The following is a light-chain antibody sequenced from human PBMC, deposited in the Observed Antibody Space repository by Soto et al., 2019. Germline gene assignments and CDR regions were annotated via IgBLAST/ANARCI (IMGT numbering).Light chain of an antibody. J-gene: IGKJ1*01. CDR1: QNINSW. Sequence: DIQMTQSPSTLSASVGDRVTITCRASQNINSWLAWYQQKPGKAPKLLIYKASSLESGVPSSFSGSGSGTEFTLTISSLQPDDFATYYCQQYYSYWTFGQGTKVEIK. CDR2: KAS. CDR3: QQYYSYWT. V-gene: IGKV1-5*03.